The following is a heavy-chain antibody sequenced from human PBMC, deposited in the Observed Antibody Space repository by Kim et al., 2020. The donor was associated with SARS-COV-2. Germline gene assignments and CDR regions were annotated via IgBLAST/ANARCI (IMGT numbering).Heavy chain of an antibody. V-gene: IGHV4-59*01. CDR3: ARDDGHHGSGV. CDR2: T. Sequence: THYNPSLKSRVTISVDTSKNQFSLKLSSVTAADTAVYYCARDDGHHGSGVWGQGTTVTVSS. D-gene: IGHD3-10*01. J-gene: IGHJ6*02.